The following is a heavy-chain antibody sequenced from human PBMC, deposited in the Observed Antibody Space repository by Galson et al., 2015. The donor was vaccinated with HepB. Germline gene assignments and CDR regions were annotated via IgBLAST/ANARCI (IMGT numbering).Heavy chain of an antibody. J-gene: IGHJ3*02. CDR3: ARGLYYNDSSGEDAFDI. V-gene: IGHV1-69*02. CDR2: IIPILGIA. Sequence: SVKVSCKASGGTFSSYTISWVRQAPGQGLEWMGRIIPILGIANYAQKFQGRVTITADKSTSTAYMELSSLRSEDTAVYYCARGLYYNDSSGEDAFDIWGQGSMFTVSS. D-gene: IGHD3-22*01. CDR1: GGTFSSYT.